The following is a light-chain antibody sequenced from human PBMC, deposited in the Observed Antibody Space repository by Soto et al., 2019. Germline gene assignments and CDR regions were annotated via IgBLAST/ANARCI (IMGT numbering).Light chain of an antibody. J-gene: IGKJ3*01. Sequence: EIEMTQSPATLSVSPGERATLSCRASRSVSSNLAWYQQKPGQAPRLLIYAASTRATGVPGRFRGSGSGTEFTLTISSLQSEDFAVYYCQQYHNWPPNFTLGPRTKVDIK. CDR2: AAS. V-gene: IGKV3-15*01. CDR1: RSVSSN. CDR3: QQYHNWPPNFT.